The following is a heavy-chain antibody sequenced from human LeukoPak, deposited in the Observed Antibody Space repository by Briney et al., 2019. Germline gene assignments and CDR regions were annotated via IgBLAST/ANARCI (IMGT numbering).Heavy chain of an antibody. V-gene: IGHV1-2*06. J-gene: IGHJ5*02. CDR3: AREAVASGWFDP. CDR2: INPNSGGT. CDR1: GYTFTGYY. Sequence: ASVKVSCKASGYTFTGYYMHWVRQAPGQGLEWMGRINPNSGGTNYAQKFQARVTMTRDTSISTAYMELSRLRSDDTAVYYCAREAVASGWFDPWGQGTLVTVSS. D-gene: IGHD2-15*01.